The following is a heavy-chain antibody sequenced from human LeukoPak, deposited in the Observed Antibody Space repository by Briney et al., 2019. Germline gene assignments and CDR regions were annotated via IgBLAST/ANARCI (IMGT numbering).Heavy chain of an antibody. D-gene: IGHD4-17*01. V-gene: IGHV4-30-2*01. J-gene: IGHJ4*02. CDR3: ARGDYGDYVFDY. CDR1: GGSISSGGYS. Sequence: SETLSLTCAVSGGSISSGGYSWSWIRQPPGKGLEWIGYIYHGGSTYYNPSLKSRVTISVDRSKNQFSLKLSSVTAADTAVYYCARGDYGDYVFDYWGQGTLVTVSS. CDR2: IYHGGST.